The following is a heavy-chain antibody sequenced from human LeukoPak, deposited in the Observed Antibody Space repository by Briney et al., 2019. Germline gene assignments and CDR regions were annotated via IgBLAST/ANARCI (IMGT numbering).Heavy chain of an antibody. CDR2: ISWNSGSI. CDR1: GFTFDDYA. Sequence: GGSLRLPCAASGFTFDDYAMHWVRQAPGKGLEWVSGISWNSGSIGYADSVKGRFTISRDNAKNSLYLQMNSLRAEDTALYYCAKPQDYDILTGLDYWGQGTLVTVSS. D-gene: IGHD3-9*01. V-gene: IGHV3-9*01. J-gene: IGHJ4*02. CDR3: AKPQDYDILTGLDY.